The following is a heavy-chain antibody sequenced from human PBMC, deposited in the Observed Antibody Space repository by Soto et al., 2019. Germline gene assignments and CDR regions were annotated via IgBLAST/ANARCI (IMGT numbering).Heavy chain of an antibody. CDR2: IYWDDDK. CDR1: GFSFSTGGVG. V-gene: IGHV2-5*02. D-gene: IGHD3-10*01. J-gene: IGHJ4*02. CDR3: ARAQWFGDPFDY. Sequence: QITLKESGPTLVKPTQTLTLTCTFSGFSFSTGGVGVGWIRQPPGKALEWLALIYWDDDKRYSPSLNRRLTITQDTYKNQVVLTMTNMDVVDTATYYCARAQWFGDPFDYWGQGTLVTVSS.